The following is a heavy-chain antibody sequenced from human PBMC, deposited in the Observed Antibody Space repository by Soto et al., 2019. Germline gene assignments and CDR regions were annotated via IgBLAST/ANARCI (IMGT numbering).Heavy chain of an antibody. CDR1: GYSFTSYW. Sequence: PGESLKISCKGSGYSFTSYWIGWVRQMPGKGLEWMGIIYPGDSDTRYSPSFQGQVTISADKSISTAYLQWSSLKASDTAMYYCARHAVQSVRSGYYTLPYYYGMDVWGQGTTVTVSS. CDR2: IYPGDSDT. D-gene: IGHD3-3*01. V-gene: IGHV5-51*01. J-gene: IGHJ6*02. CDR3: ARHAVQSVRSGYYTLPYYYGMDV.